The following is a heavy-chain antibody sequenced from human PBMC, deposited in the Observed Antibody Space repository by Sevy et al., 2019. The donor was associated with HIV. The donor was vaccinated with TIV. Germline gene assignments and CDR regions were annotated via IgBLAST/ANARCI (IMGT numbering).Heavy chain of an antibody. CDR3: AREGCSKPHDY. CDR1: GFTFSNYA. CDR2: FSFGCGKI. J-gene: IGHJ4*02. Sequence: GGSLRLSCAASGFTFSNYAMSWVRQAPGKGLEWVSTFSFGCGKIKYGDSAKGRLTISRKNSKNTLYLQMNSRRAEDTALYYCAREGCSKPHDYWGQGTLVTVSS. D-gene: IGHD2-2*01. V-gene: IGHV3-23*01.